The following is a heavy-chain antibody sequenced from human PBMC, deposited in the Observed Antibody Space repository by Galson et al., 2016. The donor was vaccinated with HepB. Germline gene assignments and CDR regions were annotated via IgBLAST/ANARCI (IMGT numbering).Heavy chain of an antibody. V-gene: IGHV3-30*18. J-gene: IGHJ4*02. D-gene: IGHD3-9*01. CDR3: AKDGHYDILTGYSYYFDY. CDR1: GFNFNNYG. Sequence: SLRLSCAASGFNFNNYGMHWVRQAPDKGLEWVAIISTDGNNKHYGDSVKGRFTISRDNSKNTLYLQMSSLRTEDTAVYYCAKDGHYDILTGYSYYFDYWGQGTLVTVSS. CDR2: ISTDGNNK.